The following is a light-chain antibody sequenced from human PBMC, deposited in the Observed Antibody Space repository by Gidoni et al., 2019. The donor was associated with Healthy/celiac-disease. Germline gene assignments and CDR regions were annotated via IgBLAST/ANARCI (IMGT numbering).Light chain of an antibody. CDR3: MQALQTWT. J-gene: IGKJ1*01. CDR2: LGS. V-gene: IGKV2-28*01. CDR1: QSLLHSNGYNY. Sequence: IVMTQSPLSLPVTPGEPASISCRSSQSLLHSNGYNYLDWYLQKPGQSPQLLIYLGSNRASGVPDRFSGRGSGTDFTLKISRVEAEDVGVYYCMQALQTWTFGQGTKVEIK.